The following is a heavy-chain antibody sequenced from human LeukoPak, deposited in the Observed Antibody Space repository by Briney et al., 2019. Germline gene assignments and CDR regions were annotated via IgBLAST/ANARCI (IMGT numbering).Heavy chain of an antibody. D-gene: IGHD5-18*01. Sequence: GASVKVSCKASGGTFSSYAISWVRQAPGQGLEWMGRIIPILGIANYAQKFQGRVTITADKSTSTAYMELSSLRSEDTAVYYCARVKLEADTAMGPNLDYWGQGTLVTVSS. J-gene: IGHJ4*02. CDR1: GGTFSSYA. V-gene: IGHV1-69*04. CDR2: IIPILGIA. CDR3: ARVKLEADTAMGPNLDY.